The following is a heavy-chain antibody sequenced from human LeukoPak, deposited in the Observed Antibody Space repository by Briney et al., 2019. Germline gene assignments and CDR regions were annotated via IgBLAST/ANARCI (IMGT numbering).Heavy chain of an antibody. D-gene: IGHD5-18*01. V-gene: IGHV2-70*04. Sequence: ESGPTLVNPTQTLTLTCTFSGFSLTTNDMRVTWIRQPPGKALEWLARIDWDDDTFYSTSPRTRLTISKDRSKNQVVLTMTNMDPVDTATYYCARMRGYNYGYVFDSWGQGILVTVSS. CDR1: GFSLTTNDMR. CDR2: IDWDDDT. CDR3: ARMRGYNYGYVFDS. J-gene: IGHJ4*02.